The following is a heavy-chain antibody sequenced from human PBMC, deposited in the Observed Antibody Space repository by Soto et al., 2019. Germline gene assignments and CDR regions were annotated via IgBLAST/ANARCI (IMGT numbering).Heavy chain of an antibody. CDR1: GYTFTSYG. CDR3: ARDAAETRYCSGGRCSALDY. J-gene: IGHJ4*02. D-gene: IGHD2-15*01. V-gene: IGHV1-18*01. Sequence: QVQLVQSGAEVKKPGASVKVSCKASGYTFTSYGISWVRQAPGQGLEWMEWISAYNGNTNYTQKLQGRVTMTTETGTSTAYRELRNLRSDETAVYYCARDAAETRYCSGGRCSALDYWGQGTLVTVSS. CDR2: ISAYNGNT.